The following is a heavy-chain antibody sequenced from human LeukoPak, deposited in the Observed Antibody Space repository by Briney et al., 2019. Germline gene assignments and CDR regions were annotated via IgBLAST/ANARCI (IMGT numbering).Heavy chain of an antibody. CDR3: ARETPVLWFGELLSGFDP. Sequence: GASVKVSCKAPRYTFTGSYMHWVRHNPRQRLEWMGWINPNSGGTNYAQKFRGRVTMTRDTSSSTAYMELSRLRADDTPVYYCARETPVLWFGELLSGFDPWGQGTLVTVSS. CDR1: RYTFTGSY. D-gene: IGHD3-10*01. J-gene: IGHJ5*02. V-gene: IGHV1-2*02. CDR2: INPNSGGT.